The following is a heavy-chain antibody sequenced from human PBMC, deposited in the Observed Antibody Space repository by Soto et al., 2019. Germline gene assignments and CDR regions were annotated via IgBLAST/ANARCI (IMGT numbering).Heavy chain of an antibody. Sequence: SETLSLTCTVSGGSISSSSFFWGWIRQPPGRGLEWIGSIYYSGSTYHNPPLKSRVTISADTSTNQFSLHLRSVTAADTAVFYCARLYGSGYYSPDYWGQGTLVTVSS. CDR3: ARLYGSGYYSPDY. CDR1: GGSISSSSFF. J-gene: IGHJ4*02. V-gene: IGHV4-39*01. CDR2: IYYSGST. D-gene: IGHD3-22*01.